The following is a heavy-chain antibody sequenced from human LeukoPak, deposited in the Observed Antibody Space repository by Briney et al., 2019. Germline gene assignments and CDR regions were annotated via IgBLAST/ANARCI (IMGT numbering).Heavy chain of an antibody. CDR1: GFTFSSYA. J-gene: IGHJ3*02. V-gene: IGHV3-49*04. CDR2: IRRKAYGGTT. Sequence: GGSLRLSCAASGFTFSSYAMHWVRQAPGKGLEWVGFIRRKAYGGTTEHAASVKGRFTISRDDSKSIAYLQMNSLKTEDTAVYYCTTSYSGFAPDAFDIWGQGTMVTVSS. CDR3: TTSYSGFAPDAFDI. D-gene: IGHD5-12*01.